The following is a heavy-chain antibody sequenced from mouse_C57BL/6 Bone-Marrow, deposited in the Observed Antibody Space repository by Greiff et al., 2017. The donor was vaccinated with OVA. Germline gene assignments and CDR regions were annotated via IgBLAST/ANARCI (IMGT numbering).Heavy chain of an antibody. CDR1: GYTFTSYM. J-gene: IGHJ4*01. CDR3: ARNIHAMDY. Sequence: QVHVKQSGAELARPGASVKMSCKASGYTFTSYMMHWVKQRPGQGLEWIGYINPSSGYTKYNQKFKDKATLTADKSSSTAYMQLSSLTSEDSAVYYCARNIHAMDYWGQGTSVTVSS. CDR2: INPSSGYT. V-gene: IGHV1-4*01.